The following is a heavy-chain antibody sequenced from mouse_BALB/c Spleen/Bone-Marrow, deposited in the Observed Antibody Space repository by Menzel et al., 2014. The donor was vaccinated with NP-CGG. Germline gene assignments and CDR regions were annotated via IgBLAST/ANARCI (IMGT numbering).Heavy chain of an antibody. CDR3: ARDMGGLLFDS. CDR2: IRNKAYGYTT. V-gene: IGHV7-3*02. Sequence: EVKLVESGGGLVQPGGSLRLSCATPGFTFTDYYMNWVRQPPGKALEWLAFIRNKAYGYTTEYSASVKGRFTISRDNSQNILYLQMNILRAEDSATYYCARDMGGLLFDSWGQGTTLSVSS. J-gene: IGHJ2*01. D-gene: IGHD1-1*01. CDR1: GFTFTDYY.